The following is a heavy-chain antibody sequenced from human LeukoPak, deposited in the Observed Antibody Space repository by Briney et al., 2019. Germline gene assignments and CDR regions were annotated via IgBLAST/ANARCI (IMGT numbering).Heavy chain of an antibody. V-gene: IGHV4-39*01. J-gene: IGHJ5*02. CDR2: NYYSGST. D-gene: IGHD3-3*01. Sequence: SETLSLTCTVSGGSISSSSYYWGWIRQPPGKGLEWIGSNYYSGSTYYNPSLKSRVTISADTSKNQFSLKLSSVTAADTAVYYCARLPYYDFWSGSLNWFDPWGQGTLVTVSS. CDR3: ARLPYYDFWSGSLNWFDP. CDR1: GGSISSSSYY.